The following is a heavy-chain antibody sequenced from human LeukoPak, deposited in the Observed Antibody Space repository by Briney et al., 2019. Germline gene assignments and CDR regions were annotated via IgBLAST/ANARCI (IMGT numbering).Heavy chain of an antibody. Sequence: ASAKVSCKASGYTFTSYGISWVRQAPGQGLEWMGWISAYNGNTNYAQKLQGRVTMTTDTSTSTAYMELRSLRSDDTAVYYCARGGYYDILTGYEIINWFDPWGQGTLVTVSS. D-gene: IGHD3-9*01. J-gene: IGHJ5*02. CDR3: ARGGYYDILTGYEIINWFDP. V-gene: IGHV1-18*01. CDR1: GYTFTSYG. CDR2: ISAYNGNT.